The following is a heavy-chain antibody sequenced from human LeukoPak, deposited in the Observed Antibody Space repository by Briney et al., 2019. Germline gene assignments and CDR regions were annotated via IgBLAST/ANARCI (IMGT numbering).Heavy chain of an antibody. CDR3: ARGPVRNWFDP. CDR2: IYYTGST. Sequence: SETLSLTCTVSGGSISSYYWSWIRQPPGKALEWIGYIYYTGSTKYSPSLKSRVTISVDTSKKQFSLNLSSVTAADTAVYYCARGPVRNWFDPWGQGTLVTVSS. J-gene: IGHJ5*02. V-gene: IGHV4-59*01. CDR1: GGSISSYY.